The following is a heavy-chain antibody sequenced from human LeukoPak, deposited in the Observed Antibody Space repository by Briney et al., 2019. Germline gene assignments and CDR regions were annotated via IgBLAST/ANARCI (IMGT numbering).Heavy chain of an antibody. CDR1: GLTFSSYW. CDR3: ARDREYQLPFDY. CDR2: IKQDGSEK. Sequence: PGGSLRLSCAASGLTFSSYWMSWVRQAPGKGLEWVANIKQDGSEKYYVDSVKGRFTISRDNAKNSLYLQMNSLRAEDTAVYYCARDREYQLPFDYWGQGTLVTVSS. V-gene: IGHV3-7*01. J-gene: IGHJ4*02. D-gene: IGHD2-2*01.